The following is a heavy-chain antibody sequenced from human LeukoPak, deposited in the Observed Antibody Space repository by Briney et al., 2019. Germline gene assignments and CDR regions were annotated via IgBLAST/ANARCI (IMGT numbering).Heavy chain of an antibody. D-gene: IGHD2-2*01. CDR2: IYYSGST. CDR1: GGSISSSSYY. CDR3: ARSSSAYLFDY. J-gene: IGHJ4*02. Sequence: SGTLSLTCTVSGGSISSSSYYWGWIRQPPGKGLEWIGSIYYSGSTYYDPSLKSRVTISVDTSKNQFSLKLSSVTAADTAVYYCARSSSAYLFDYWGQGTLVTVSS. V-gene: IGHV4-39*01.